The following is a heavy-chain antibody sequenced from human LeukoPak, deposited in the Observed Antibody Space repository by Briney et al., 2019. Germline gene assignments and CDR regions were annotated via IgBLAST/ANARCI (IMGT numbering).Heavy chain of an antibody. V-gene: IGHV3-7*04. D-gene: IGHD1-26*01. CDR3: ARAWERTFDI. J-gene: IGHJ3*02. Sequence: GGSLRLSCAASGFXFSTSWMSWVRQAPGIGLEWVANIKQDGSEKYYVDSVKGRFTISRDNAKNSLSLQMNSLRAEDTAVYYCARAWERTFDIWGQGTMVTVSS. CDR2: IKQDGSEK. CDR1: GFXFSTSW.